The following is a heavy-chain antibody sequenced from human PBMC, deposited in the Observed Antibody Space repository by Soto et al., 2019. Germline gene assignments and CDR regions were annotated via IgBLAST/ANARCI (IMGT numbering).Heavy chain of an antibody. V-gene: IGHV3-48*01. Sequence: GGSLRLSCAASGFTFSYFNMNWVRQAPGKGLEWISYILGSSRTVYYADSVKGRFTISRDNAENSLYLQMDTLRVEDTGVYYCVRDSSYAFDFWGQGTMVTVS. D-gene: IGHD6-6*01. CDR2: ILGSSRTV. CDR3: VRDSSYAFDF. J-gene: IGHJ3*01. CDR1: GFTFSYFN.